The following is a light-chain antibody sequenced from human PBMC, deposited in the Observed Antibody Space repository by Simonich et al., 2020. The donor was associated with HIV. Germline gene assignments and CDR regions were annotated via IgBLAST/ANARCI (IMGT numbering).Light chain of an antibody. Sequence: EIVMTQSPATLSVSPGERATLPCRASQSVSSSYLAWYQQKFGQAPRLLIYGASSRATGIPDRFSGSESGTDFTLTISRLEPEDFAVYYCQHFGGSPPLTFGGGTKVEIK. CDR1: QSVSSSY. V-gene: IGKV3-20*01. J-gene: IGKJ4*01. CDR3: QHFGGSPPLT. CDR2: GAS.